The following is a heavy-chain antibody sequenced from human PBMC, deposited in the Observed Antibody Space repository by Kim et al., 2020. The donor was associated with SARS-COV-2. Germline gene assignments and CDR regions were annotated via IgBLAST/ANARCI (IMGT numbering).Heavy chain of an antibody. CDR2: IKKDGTKQ. CDR3: AASKFDDSGSFYRPFDY. V-gene: IGHV3-7*01. Sequence: GGSLRLSCVGSGFAFSNYWMNWVRQAPGKGLEWVAHIKKDGTKQDYVDSVKGRFTVSRDNAKSSLYLQMNSLRVEDTAIYYCAASKFDDSGSFYRPFDYWGQGSLVTVSA. CDR1: GFAFSNYW. J-gene: IGHJ4*02. D-gene: IGHD1-26*01.